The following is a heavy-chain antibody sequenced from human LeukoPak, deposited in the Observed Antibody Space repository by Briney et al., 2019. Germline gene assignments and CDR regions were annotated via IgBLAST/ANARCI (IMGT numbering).Heavy chain of an antibody. CDR2: IKSKTDGGTT. V-gene: IGHV3-15*01. D-gene: IGHD2-2*01. CDR1: GFTFSSYW. CDR3: TTSAIVVVPAAEFDY. Sequence: GGSLRLSCAASGFTFSSYWMSWVRQAPGKGLEWVGRIKSKTDGGTTDYAAPVKGRFTISRDDSKNTLYLQMNSLKTEDTAVYYCTTSAIVVVPAAEFDYWGQGTLVTVSS. J-gene: IGHJ4*02.